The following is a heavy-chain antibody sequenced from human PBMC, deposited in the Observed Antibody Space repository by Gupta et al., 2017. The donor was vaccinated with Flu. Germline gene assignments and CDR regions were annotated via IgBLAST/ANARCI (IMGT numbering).Heavy chain of an antibody. Sequence: QVQLVQSGAEVKKPGASVKVSCKASGYTFTSYYMHWVRQAPGQGLEWMGIINPSGGSTSYAQKFQGRVTMTRDTSTSTVYMELSSLRSEDTAVYYCARAGEWELLRGYYFDYWGQGTLVTVSS. V-gene: IGHV1-46*01. CDR2: INPSGGST. CDR1: GYTFTSYY. CDR3: ARAGEWELLRGYYFDY. D-gene: IGHD1-26*01. J-gene: IGHJ4*02.